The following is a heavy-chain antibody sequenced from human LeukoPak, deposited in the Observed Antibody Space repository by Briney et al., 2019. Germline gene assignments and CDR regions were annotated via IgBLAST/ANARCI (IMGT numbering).Heavy chain of an antibody. CDR3: ARISYDSSGYYDY. J-gene: IGHJ4*02. CDR2: IWYDGSNK. CDR1: GFTFSDYG. D-gene: IGHD3-22*01. Sequence: PGRSLRLSCVASGFTFSDYGMHWVRQAPGKGLEWVALIWYDGSNKYYTDSVKGRFTISRDNSQNTLYLQMNSLRAEDTAVYYCARISYDSSGYYDYWGQGTLVTVSS. V-gene: IGHV3-33*01.